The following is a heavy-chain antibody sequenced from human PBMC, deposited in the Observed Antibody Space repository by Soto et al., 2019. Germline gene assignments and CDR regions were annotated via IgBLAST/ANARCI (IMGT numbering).Heavy chain of an antibody. J-gene: IGHJ5*02. Sequence: GGSLRLSCAASGFTFSTYAMAWVRQAPGKGLEWVSGVSASGLNTDYADSVKGRFTISRDNSKNTLYLQMSSLRAEYTAVYYCAKAPEYYYDSSGPWGQGTLVTVSS. D-gene: IGHD3-22*01. V-gene: IGHV3-23*01. CDR3: AKAPEYYYDSSGP. CDR2: VSASGLNT. CDR1: GFTFSTYA.